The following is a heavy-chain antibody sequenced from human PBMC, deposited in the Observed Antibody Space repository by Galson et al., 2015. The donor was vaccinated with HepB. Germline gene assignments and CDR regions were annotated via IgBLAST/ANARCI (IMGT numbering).Heavy chain of an antibody. J-gene: IGHJ3*02. Sequence: QSGAEVKKPGESLKISCRGSGYTFSSYWIGWVRQMPGKGLEWMGIIYPGDSDTRYRPSFQGQVTISADKSTSTAYLQWSSLKASDTAMYHCASQSPYSSGWIDAFDIWGRGTMVTVSS. CDR3: ASQSPYSSGWIDAFDI. D-gene: IGHD6-19*01. V-gene: IGHV5-51*01. CDR2: IYPGDSDT. CDR1: GYTFSSYW.